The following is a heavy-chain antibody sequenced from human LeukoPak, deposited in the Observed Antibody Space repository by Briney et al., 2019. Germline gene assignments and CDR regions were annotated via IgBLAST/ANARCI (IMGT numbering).Heavy chain of an antibody. CDR2: ISAYNGNT. Sequence: ASVKVSCKASGYTFTSYGISWVRQAPGQGLEWMGWISAYNGNTSYAQKLQGRVTMTTDTSTSTAYMELRSLRSDDTAVYYCARDPTNSYGSGTPFDYWGQGTLVTVSS. CDR1: GYTFTSYG. V-gene: IGHV1-18*04. D-gene: IGHD3-10*01. J-gene: IGHJ4*02. CDR3: ARDPTNSYGSGTPFDY.